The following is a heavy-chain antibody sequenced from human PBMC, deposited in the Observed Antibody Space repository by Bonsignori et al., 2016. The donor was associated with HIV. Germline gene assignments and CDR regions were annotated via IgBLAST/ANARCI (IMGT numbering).Heavy chain of an antibody. V-gene: IGHV3-30*02. Sequence: GESLKISCAASGFTFSSYGMHWVRQAPGKGLEWVAFIRYDGSNKYYADSVKGRFTISRDNSKNTLYLQMNSLRAEDTAVYYCAKDQAYYYDSSGYYYYMDVWGKGPRSPSP. CDR1: GFTFSSYG. CDR2: IRYDGSNK. D-gene: IGHD3-22*01. J-gene: IGHJ6*03. CDR3: AKDQAYYYDSSGYYYYMDV.